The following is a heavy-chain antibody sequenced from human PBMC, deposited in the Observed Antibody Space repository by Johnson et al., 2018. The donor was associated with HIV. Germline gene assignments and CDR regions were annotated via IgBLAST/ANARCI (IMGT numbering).Heavy chain of an antibody. CDR1: GFTFDDYA. V-gene: IGHV3-9*01. CDR3: AKDTCAYYYDSSGYWDAFDI. J-gene: IGHJ3*02. Sequence: VQLVESGGGLVQPGRSLRLSCAASGFTFDDYAMHWVRQAPGKGLEWVSGISWNSGSIGYADSVKGRFTISRDNAKNSLYLQMNSLRAEDTALYYFAKDTCAYYYDSSGYWDAFDIWGKGTMVTVSS. D-gene: IGHD3-22*01. CDR2: ISWNSGSI.